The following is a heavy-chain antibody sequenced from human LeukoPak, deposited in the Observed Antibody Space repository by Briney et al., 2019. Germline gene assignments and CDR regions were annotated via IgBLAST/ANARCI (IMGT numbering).Heavy chain of an antibody. CDR2: IWYDGSNK. CDR1: GFTFSSYG. Sequence: GRSLRLSCAASGFTFSSYGMHWVRQAPGKGLEWVAVIWYDGSNKYYADSVKGRFTISRDNSKNTLYLQMNSLRAEDTAVYYCARAVAKDSGMDVWGQGTTVTVSS. CDR3: ARAVAKDSGMDV. D-gene: IGHD2-15*01. V-gene: IGHV3-33*01. J-gene: IGHJ6*02.